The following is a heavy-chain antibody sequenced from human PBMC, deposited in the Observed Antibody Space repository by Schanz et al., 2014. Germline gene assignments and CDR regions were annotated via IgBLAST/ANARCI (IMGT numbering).Heavy chain of an antibody. CDR3: ARDGDFDY. CDR1: GFTFSSYG. Sequence: QVQLVESGGGVVQPGRSLRLSCAASGFTFSSYGMHWVRQAPGKGLEWVALIWYDGSNEYYADSVKGRFTISRDNPKKTLYLQMNGLRAEDTAVYFCARDGDFDYWGQGTLVTVSS. CDR2: IWYDGSNE. J-gene: IGHJ4*02. V-gene: IGHV3-33*01.